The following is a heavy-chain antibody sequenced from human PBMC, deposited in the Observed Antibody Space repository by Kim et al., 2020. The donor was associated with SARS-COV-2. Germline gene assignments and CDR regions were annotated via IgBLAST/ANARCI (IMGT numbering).Heavy chain of an antibody. Sequence: ADSMKGRFTIARDNSKNTLYLHMNSLRAEDTAVYYCARDVPLGGATDAFDIWGQGTMVTVSS. J-gene: IGHJ3*02. CDR3: ARDVPLGGATDAFDI. D-gene: IGHD1-26*01. V-gene: IGHV3-30*07.